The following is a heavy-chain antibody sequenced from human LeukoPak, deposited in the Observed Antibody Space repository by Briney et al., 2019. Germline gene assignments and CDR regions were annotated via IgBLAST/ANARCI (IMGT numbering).Heavy chain of an antibody. CDR2: IYYSGST. CDR3: ARDLSVMPDYYDSSGYDY. Sequence: PSETLSLTCTVSGGSISSYYWSWIRQPPGKGLEWIGYIYYSGSTNYNPSLKSRVTISVDTSKNQFSLKLGSVTAADTAVYYCARDLSVMPDYYDSSGYDYWGQGTLVTVSS. D-gene: IGHD3-22*01. V-gene: IGHV4-59*01. J-gene: IGHJ4*02. CDR1: GGSISSYY.